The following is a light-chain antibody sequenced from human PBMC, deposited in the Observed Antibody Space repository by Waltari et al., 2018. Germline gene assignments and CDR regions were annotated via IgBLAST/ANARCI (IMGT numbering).Light chain of an antibody. J-gene: IGKJ1*01. Sequence: DMQMTQSPSTLSESVGDRVTITCRASQSVSAWLAWYQQKPGKAPNLLIYKASSLQSGVPSRFSGSGSGTEFTLTISSLQPDDFATYFCQQYNSYPWTFGQGTKVEI. CDR3: QQYNSYPWT. CDR1: QSVSAW. CDR2: KAS. V-gene: IGKV1-5*03.